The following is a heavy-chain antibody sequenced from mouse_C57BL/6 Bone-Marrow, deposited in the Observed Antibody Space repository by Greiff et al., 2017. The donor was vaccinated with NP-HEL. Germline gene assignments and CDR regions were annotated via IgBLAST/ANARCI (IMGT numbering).Heavy chain of an antibody. D-gene: IGHD1-1*01. CDR3: ARADGSKGFAY. CDR2: IYPGRGNT. CDR1: GYSFTSYY. Sequence: QVQLQQPGPELVKPGASVKISCKASGYSFTSYYIHWVKQRPGQGLEWIGWIYPGRGNTQYNEKFKGKATLTADTSSSTAYMQLSSLTSEDSAVYYCARADGSKGFAYWGQGTLVTVSA. V-gene: IGHV1-66*01. J-gene: IGHJ3*01.